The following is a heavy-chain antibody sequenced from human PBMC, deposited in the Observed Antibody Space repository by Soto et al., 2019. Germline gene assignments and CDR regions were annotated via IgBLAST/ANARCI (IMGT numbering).Heavy chain of an antibody. CDR2: ISSSGSTI. V-gene: IGHV3-11*01. J-gene: IGHJ4*02. CDR3: ARVGTGYCSSTSCPEYYFDY. CDR1: GFTFSDYY. D-gene: IGHD2-2*01. Sequence: PGGSLRLSCAASGFTFSDYYMSWIRQAPGKGLEWVSYISSSGSTIYYADSVKGRFTISRDNAKNSLYLQMNSLRAEDTAVYYCARVGTGYCSSTSCPEYYFDYWGQGTLVTVSS.